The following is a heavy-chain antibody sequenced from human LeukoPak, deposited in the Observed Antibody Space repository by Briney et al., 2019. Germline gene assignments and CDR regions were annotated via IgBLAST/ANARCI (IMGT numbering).Heavy chain of an antibody. J-gene: IGHJ5*02. Sequence: SETLSLTCTVSGGSISSGGYYWSWIRQHPGKGLEWIGYTYYSGSTYYNPSLKSRVTISVDTSKNQFSLKLSTVTAADTAVYYCARVKIVATTNWFDPWGQGTLVTVSS. D-gene: IGHD5-12*01. CDR3: ARVKIVATTNWFDP. CDR1: GGSISSGGYY. V-gene: IGHV4-31*03. CDR2: TYYSGST.